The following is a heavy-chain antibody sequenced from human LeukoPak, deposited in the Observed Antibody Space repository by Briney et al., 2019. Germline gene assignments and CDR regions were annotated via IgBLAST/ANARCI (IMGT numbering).Heavy chain of an antibody. CDR2: ISSSSSYI. CDR1: GFTFSSYS. V-gene: IGHV3-21*01. D-gene: IGHD3-22*01. Sequence: GGSLRLSCAASGFTFSSYSMNWVRQAPGKGLEWVSFISSSSSYIYYADSVKGRFTISRDNVKNSLYLQMNSLRAEDTAVYYCARDDYDSSTPYYFDYWGQGILVTVSS. CDR3: ARDDYDSSTPYYFDY. J-gene: IGHJ4*02.